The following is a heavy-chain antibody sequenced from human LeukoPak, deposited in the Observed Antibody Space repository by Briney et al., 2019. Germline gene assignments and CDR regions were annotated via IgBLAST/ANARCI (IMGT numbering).Heavy chain of an antibody. D-gene: IGHD3-10*01. Sequence: PGGSLRLSCVASGFTFSSYWMHWVRQDPRKGLVWVSRINGDGRNINYADSVRGRFTISRDNAKNTLFLQMNTLRVEDTAVYYCADYYGSGVGGAFDIWGQGTMVTVSS. V-gene: IGHV3-74*01. CDR2: INGDGRNI. J-gene: IGHJ3*02. CDR1: GFTFSSYW. CDR3: ADYYGSGVGGAFDI.